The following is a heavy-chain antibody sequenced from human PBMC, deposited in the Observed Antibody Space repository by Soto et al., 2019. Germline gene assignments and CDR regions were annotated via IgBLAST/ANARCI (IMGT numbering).Heavy chain of an antibody. CDR2: TYYRSKWYN. D-gene: IGHD1-26*01. J-gene: IGHJ3*02. V-gene: IGHV6-1*01. CDR3: ASATSFSAFDM. CDR1: GDSVSSNSAA. Sequence: QVQLQQSGPGLMKPSQTLSLTCAISGDSVSSNSAAWNWIRQYPSRGLEWLGRTYYRSKWYNDYAVSVRSRITLTPDTPKNQYTLQMSSVTPEHTAVYYSASATSFSAFDMWCQARIVTVSS.